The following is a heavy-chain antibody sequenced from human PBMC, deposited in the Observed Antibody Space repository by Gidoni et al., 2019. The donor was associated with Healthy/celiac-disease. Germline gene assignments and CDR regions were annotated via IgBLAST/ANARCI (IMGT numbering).Heavy chain of an antibody. J-gene: IGHJ4*02. D-gene: IGHD4-17*01. CDR2: INHSGST. CDR1: GWSFSGYY. V-gene: IGHV4-34*01. CDR3: AIVLTTVTGGDY. Sequence: QVQLQQWRAGLLQPSETLSLTCAVHGWSFSGYYWSWIRQPPGKGLEWSGEINHSGSTNYNPSFKSRVTISVDTSKNQFSLKLSSVSAADTAVYYCAIVLTTVTGGDYWGQGTLVTVSS.